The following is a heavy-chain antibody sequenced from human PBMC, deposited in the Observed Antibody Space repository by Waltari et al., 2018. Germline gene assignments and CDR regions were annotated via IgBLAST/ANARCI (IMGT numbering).Heavy chain of an antibody. J-gene: IGHJ4*02. CDR3: ARGGNVVVILAATLDY. V-gene: IGHV3-30-3*01. D-gene: IGHD2-15*01. CDR1: GFTFNNFA. CDR2: ISFDGAKI. Sequence: QLVESGGGVVQPGRSLRLSCAASGFTFNNFAMHWVRQAPGKGLEWVALISFDGAKIYYTDSVRGRFTISRDNSKNTLYLQMESLKPEDTGVYYCARGGNVVVILAATLDYWGQGALVTVSS.